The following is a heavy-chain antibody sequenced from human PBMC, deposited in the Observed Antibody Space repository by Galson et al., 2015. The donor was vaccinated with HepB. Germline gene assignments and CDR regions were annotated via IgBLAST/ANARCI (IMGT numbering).Heavy chain of an antibody. V-gene: IGHV6-1*01. Sequence: CAISGDSVSSNSAVWHWIRQSPSRGLEWLGSTYYRSKWFNEFAPSVRGRITITPDTSKNQFSLQLNSMTPEDAAVYYCAGGAQASGLNYWGQGTLVTVS. CDR3: AGGAQASGLNY. CDR2: TYYRSKWFN. CDR1: GDSVSSNSAV. D-gene: IGHD5-12*01. J-gene: IGHJ4*02.